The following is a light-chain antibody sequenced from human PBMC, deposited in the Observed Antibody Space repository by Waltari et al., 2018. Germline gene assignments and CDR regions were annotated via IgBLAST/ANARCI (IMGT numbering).Light chain of an antibody. CDR3: ALYRGSGIWV. CDR1: SGSLSTTSY. V-gene: IGLV8-61*01. CDR2: KAT. Sequence: QTVVTQEPSLSVSPGGTVTLTCALSSGSLSTTSYAPWYQQTPGPARPTLGYKATARASGVPERCSVSSLGNRAGLTIPGAKADDESDYYCALYRGSGIWVFGGGTRLTVV. J-gene: IGLJ3*02.